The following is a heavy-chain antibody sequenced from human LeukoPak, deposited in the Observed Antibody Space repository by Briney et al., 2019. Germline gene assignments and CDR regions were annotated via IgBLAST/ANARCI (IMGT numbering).Heavy chain of an antibody. V-gene: IGHV4-39*01. D-gene: IGHD3-10*01. CDR3: ARRFRSISYYGMDV. CDR1: GASISSSSYY. Sequence: PSETLSLTCTVSGASISSSSYYWGWLREPPGKGLEWIVSIYYSGSTYYNPSLKSRVTISVDTSKNQFSLKLSSVTAADTAVYYCARRFRSISYYGMDVWGQGTTVTVSS. J-gene: IGHJ6*02. CDR2: IYYSGST.